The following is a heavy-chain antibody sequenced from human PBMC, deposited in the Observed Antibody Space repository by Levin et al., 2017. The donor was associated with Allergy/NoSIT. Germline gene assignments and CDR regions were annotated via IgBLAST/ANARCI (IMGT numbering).Heavy chain of an antibody. CDR3: ARDSHPVAAANYYFDY. V-gene: IGHV3-30-3*01. CDR2: ISYDGSNK. J-gene: IGHJ4*02. D-gene: IGHD6-13*01. CDR1: GFTFSSYA. Sequence: GGSLRLSCAASGFTFSSYAMHWVRQAPGKGLEWVAVISYDGSNKYYADSVKGRFTISRDNSKNTLYLQMNSLRAEDTAVYYCARDSHPVAAANYYFDYWGQGTLDTVSS.